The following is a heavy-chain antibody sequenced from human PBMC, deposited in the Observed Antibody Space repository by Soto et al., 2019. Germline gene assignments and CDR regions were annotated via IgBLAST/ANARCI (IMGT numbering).Heavy chain of an antibody. CDR3: AKVGYSGPLDY. V-gene: IGHV3-30*18. Sequence: QVQLVESGGGVVQPGRSLRLSCAASGFIFSTYGMHWVRQAPGKGLEWVAVLSYDGSNKHYADSVEGRLSISRDNSKNTLYLQMNSLSSEDTAVYYCAKVGYSGPLDYWGQGTLVTVSS. CDR1: GFIFSTYG. CDR2: LSYDGSNK. D-gene: IGHD1-26*01. J-gene: IGHJ4*02.